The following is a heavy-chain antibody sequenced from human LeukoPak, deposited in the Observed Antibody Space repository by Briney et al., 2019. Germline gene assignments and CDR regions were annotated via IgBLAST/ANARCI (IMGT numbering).Heavy chain of an antibody. CDR3: AKGSKAVLFTRDHYMDV. CDR1: GGTFSSYA. J-gene: IGHJ6*03. V-gene: IGHV1-69*06. D-gene: IGHD6-19*01. CDR2: IIPIFGTA. Sequence: GASVKVSCKASGGTFSSYAISWVRQAPGQGLEWMGGIIPIFGTANYAQKFQGRVTITADKSTSTAYMELSSLRAEDTAVYFCAKGSKAVLFTRDHYMDVWGKGTTVTISS.